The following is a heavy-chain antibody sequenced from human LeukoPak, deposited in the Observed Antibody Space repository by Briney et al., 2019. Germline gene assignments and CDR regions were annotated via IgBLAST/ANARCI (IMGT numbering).Heavy chain of an antibody. Sequence: GGSLRLSCAASGFTVSSNYMSWVRQAPGKGLEWVSVIYSGGSTYCADSVKGRFTISRDNSKNTLYPQMNSLRAEDTAVYYCARTAVGYSYGFGVLYFDYWGQGTLVTVSS. V-gene: IGHV3-66*01. CDR3: ARTAVGYSYGFGVLYFDY. CDR1: GFTVSSNY. J-gene: IGHJ4*02. D-gene: IGHD5-18*01. CDR2: IYSGGST.